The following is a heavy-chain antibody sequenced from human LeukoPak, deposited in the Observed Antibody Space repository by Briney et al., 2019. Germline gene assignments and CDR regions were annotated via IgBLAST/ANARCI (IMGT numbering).Heavy chain of an antibody. J-gene: IGHJ4*02. D-gene: IGHD1-1*01. CDR1: GYTFTGYY. V-gene: IGHV1-2*02. Sequence: ASVRVSCKASGYTFTGYYMHWVRQAPGQGLEWMGWINPNSGGTNYAQEFQGRVTMTRDTSISTAYMELSRLRSDDTAVYYCARDREKLAILDYWGQGTLVTVSS. CDR2: INPNSGGT. CDR3: ARDREKLAILDY.